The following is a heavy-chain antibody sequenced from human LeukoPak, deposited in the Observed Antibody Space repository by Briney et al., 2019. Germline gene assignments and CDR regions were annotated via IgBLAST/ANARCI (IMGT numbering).Heavy chain of an antibody. D-gene: IGHD6-19*01. V-gene: IGHV1-18*01. Sequence: AASVKVSCKASGYTFTSYGISWVRQAPGQGLEWMGWSSAYNGNTNYAQKLQGRVTMTTDTSTSTAYMELRSLRSDDTAVYYCARAIAVAPFGYWGQGTLVTVSS. CDR3: ARAIAVAPFGY. CDR1: GYTFTSYG. CDR2: SSAYNGNT. J-gene: IGHJ4*02.